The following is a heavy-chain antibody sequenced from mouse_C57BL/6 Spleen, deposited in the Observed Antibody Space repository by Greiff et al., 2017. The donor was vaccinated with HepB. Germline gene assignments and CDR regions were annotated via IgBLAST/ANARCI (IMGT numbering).Heavy chain of an antibody. CDR2: ISNGGGST. D-gene: IGHD1-1*01. J-gene: IGHJ2*01. V-gene: IGHV5-12*01. CDR1: GFTFSDYY. Sequence: DVKLVESGGGLVQPGGSLKLSCAASGFTFSDYYMYWVRQTPEKRLEWVAYISNGGGSTYYPDTVKGRFTISRDNAKNTLYLQMSRLKSEDTAMYYCARGHGSSYYFDYWGQGTTLTVSS. CDR3: ARGHGSSYYFDY.